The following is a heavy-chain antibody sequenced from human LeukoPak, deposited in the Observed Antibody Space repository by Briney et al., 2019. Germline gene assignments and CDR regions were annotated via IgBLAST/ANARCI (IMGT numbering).Heavy chain of an antibody. D-gene: IGHD6-19*01. CDR3: AKDKGEWLVPILFDY. CDR1: GFAFSSYA. CDR2: ISGSGGST. V-gene: IGHV3-23*01. J-gene: IGHJ4*02. Sequence: GGSLRLSCAASGFAFSSYAMSWVRQAPGKGLEWVSAISGSGGSTYYADSVKGRFTISRDNSKNTLYLQMNSLRAEDTAVYYCAKDKGEWLVPILFDYWGQGTLVTVSS.